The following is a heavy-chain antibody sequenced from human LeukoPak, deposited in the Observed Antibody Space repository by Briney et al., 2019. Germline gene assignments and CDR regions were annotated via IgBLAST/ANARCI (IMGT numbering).Heavy chain of an antibody. CDR1: GFTFSSYS. D-gene: IGHD6-19*01. V-gene: IGHV3-21*01. Sequence: GGSLRLSCAASGFTFSSYSMNWVRQAPGKGLEWVSSISSSSSYIYYADSVKGRFTISRDNAKNSLYLQMNSLRAEDTAVYYCARSLYGSSGWYYFDYWGQGTLVTVSS. CDR2: ISSSSSYI. CDR3: ARSLYGSSGWYYFDY. J-gene: IGHJ4*02.